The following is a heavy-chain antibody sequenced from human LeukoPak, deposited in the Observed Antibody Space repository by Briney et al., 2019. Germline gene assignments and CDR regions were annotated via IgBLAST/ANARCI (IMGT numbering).Heavy chain of an antibody. CDR2: INHSGTT. D-gene: IGHD3-16*01. J-gene: IGHJ2*01. V-gene: IGHV4-34*01. Sequence: SETLSLTCAVYGGSFSAYYWSWIRQPPGTGLEWMGEINHSGTTKYNPSLESRVTMSVDTSKNQFSLTLSSVTAADTAVYYCARRGTLYWYFDLWGRGTLVTVSS. CDR3: ARRGTLYWYFDL. CDR1: GGSFSAYY.